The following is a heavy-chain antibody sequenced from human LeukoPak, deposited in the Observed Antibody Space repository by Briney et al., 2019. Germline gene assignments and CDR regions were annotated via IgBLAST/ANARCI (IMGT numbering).Heavy chain of an antibody. CDR1: GGSISSYY. D-gene: IGHD2-21*02. Sequence: SETLSLTCTVSGGSISSYYWSWIRQPPGKGLEWIGYIYYSGSTNYNPSLKSRVTISVDTSKNQFSLKLSSVTAAGTAVYYCARAPHCGGDCGFDYWGQGTLVTVSS. V-gene: IGHV4-59*01. J-gene: IGHJ4*02. CDR2: IYYSGST. CDR3: ARAPHCGGDCGFDY.